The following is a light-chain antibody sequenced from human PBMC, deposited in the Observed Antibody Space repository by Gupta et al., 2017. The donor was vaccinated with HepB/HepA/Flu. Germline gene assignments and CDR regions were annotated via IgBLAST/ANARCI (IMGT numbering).Light chain of an antibody. CDR2: GSS. CDR3: QQYGTPPVT. V-gene: IGKV3-20*01. J-gene: IGKJ4*01. Sequence: VLTQSPGTLSLSAGERATLSCRTSRTASNLYLAWYQQKPGQAPRLLIYGSSTRATGIPDRFSGSGSATDFTLNIDRVEPEDFAVYYCQQYGTPPVTFGGGTRVEIK. CDR1: RTASNLY.